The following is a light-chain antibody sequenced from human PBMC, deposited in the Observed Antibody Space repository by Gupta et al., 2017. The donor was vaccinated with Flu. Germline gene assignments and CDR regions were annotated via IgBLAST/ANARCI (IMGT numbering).Light chain of an antibody. Sequence: QSGLTQPPSASGTPGQRVIISCSGTSSNIGTNTVNWYQHLPGTAPKLLIYTNNERPSGVPDRFSGSKSGTSASLAISGLQSEDEADYYCAAWDDSLNGWVFGGGTKVTVL. CDR3: AAWDDSLNGWV. CDR1: SSNIGTNT. CDR2: TNN. J-gene: IGLJ3*02. V-gene: IGLV1-44*01.